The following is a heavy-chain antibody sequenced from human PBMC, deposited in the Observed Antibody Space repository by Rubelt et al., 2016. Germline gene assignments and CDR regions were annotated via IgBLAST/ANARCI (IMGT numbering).Heavy chain of an antibody. J-gene: IGHJ5*02. D-gene: IGHD6-13*01. CDR1: GGSISSSRYY. CDR3: ATTAADLYNWFDP. V-gene: IGHV4-39*01. CDR2: LYYSGST. Sequence: QLQLQESGPGLVKPSETLSLTCTVSGGSISSSRYYWGWIRQPPGKGLEWIGSLYYSGSTYYNPSLKSRVTISVDTSKNQCARKLSSGTAADTAVYYCATTAADLYNWFDPWGQGTLVTVSS.